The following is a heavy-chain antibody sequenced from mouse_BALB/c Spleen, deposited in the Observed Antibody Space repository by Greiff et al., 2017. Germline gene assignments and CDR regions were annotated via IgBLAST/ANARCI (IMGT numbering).Heavy chain of an antibody. Sequence: DVMLVESGGGLVKPGGSLKLSCAASGFTFSSYAMSWVRQTPEKRLEWVATISSGGSYTYYPDSVKGRFTISRDNAKNTLYLQMSSLRSEDTAMYYCARQGSGWYFDVWGAGTTVTVSS. CDR2: ISSGGSYT. J-gene: IGHJ1*01. D-gene: IGHD6-1*01. V-gene: IGHV5-9-3*01. CDR3: ARQGSGWYFDV. CDR1: GFTFSSYA.